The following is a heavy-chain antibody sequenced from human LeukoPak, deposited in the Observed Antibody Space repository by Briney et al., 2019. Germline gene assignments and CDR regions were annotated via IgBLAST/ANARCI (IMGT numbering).Heavy chain of an antibody. V-gene: IGHV3-33*01. J-gene: IGHJ4*02. CDR3: AREGPRGNSQFDY. Sequence: GGSLRLSCAASGFTFSNYGMHWVRQAPGKGLEWVALIWYDGSNKYYTDSVKGRLTISRDNSKNTLYLQMNSLRAEDTAIYYCAREGPRGNSQFDYWGQGTLVTVSS. CDR1: GFTFSNYG. CDR2: IWYDGSNK. D-gene: IGHD2/OR15-2a*01.